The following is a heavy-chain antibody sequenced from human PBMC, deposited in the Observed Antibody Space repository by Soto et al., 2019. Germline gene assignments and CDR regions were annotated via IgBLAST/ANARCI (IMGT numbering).Heavy chain of an antibody. Sequence: QVQLVQSGAEVKKPGSSVKVSCKASGGTFSSYTISWVRQAPGQGLEWMGRIIPILGIANYAQKFQGRVTITADKSTSTAHMELSSLKSEDTAVYYCARYHLGDGPDYWGQGTLVTVSS. V-gene: IGHV1-69*02. CDR2: IIPILGIA. CDR1: GGTFSSYT. J-gene: IGHJ4*02. CDR3: ARYHLGDGPDY.